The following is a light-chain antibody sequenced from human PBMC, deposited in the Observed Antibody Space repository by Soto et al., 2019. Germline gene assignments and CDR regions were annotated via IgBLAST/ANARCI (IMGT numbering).Light chain of an antibody. J-gene: IGKJ2*01. CDR3: MQGTHWPYT. Sequence: DVVMTQSPLSLPVTLGQPASISCRSSQSLVYSDGNIYLSWFHQRPGQSPRRLIYKVSNRDSGVPDRLSGSGSDTDFTLKISRVEAEDVAVYYCMQGTHWPYTFGQGTKLEI. V-gene: IGKV2-30*01. CDR2: KVS. CDR1: QSLVYSDGNIY.